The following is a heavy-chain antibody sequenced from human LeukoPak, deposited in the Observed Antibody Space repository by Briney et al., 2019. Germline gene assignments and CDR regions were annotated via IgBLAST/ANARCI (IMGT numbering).Heavy chain of an antibody. CDR1: GFPFNNYP. CDR2: IDGYGDKM. V-gene: IGHV3-48*01. D-gene: IGHD6-19*01. CDR3: ARVVGGVAGADF. J-gene: IGHJ4*02. Sequence: GGSLTLSCAASGFPFNNYPMICVRQARGEALEGVYSIDGYGDKMHLADSVRGRFAISRDNGKHSLYLQMNARRAGDTARYFCARVVGGVAGADFWGQGTLVSVSS.